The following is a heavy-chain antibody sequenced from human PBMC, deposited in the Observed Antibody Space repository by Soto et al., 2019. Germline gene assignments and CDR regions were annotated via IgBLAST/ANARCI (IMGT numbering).Heavy chain of an antibody. CDR1: GGSFSGYY. D-gene: IGHD2-15*01. CDR2: INHSGST. Sequence: SETLSLTCAVYGGSFSGYYWSWIRQPPGKGLEWIGEINHSGSTNYNPSLKSRVTISVDTSKNQFSLKLSSVTAADTAVYYCARGRPQADPGRDIVVVVAATHHTYYFDYWGQGTLVTVSS. CDR3: ARGRPQADPGRDIVVVVAATHHTYYFDY. J-gene: IGHJ4*02. V-gene: IGHV4-34*01.